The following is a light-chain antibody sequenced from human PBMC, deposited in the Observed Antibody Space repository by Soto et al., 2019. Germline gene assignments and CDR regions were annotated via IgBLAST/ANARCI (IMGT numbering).Light chain of an antibody. CDR1: QTISRS. CDR2: AAT. Sequence: DIQMTQSPASLSASLGDKVTIACRTSQTISRSLNWYHHRPGKAPRLLVYAATTLQSGVPSRFSGSGSGTDFNLTISSLQPEDFASYCCQQSFSIPVTCXPGTKVDIK. V-gene: IGKV1-39*01. J-gene: IGKJ3*01. CDR3: QQSFSIPVT.